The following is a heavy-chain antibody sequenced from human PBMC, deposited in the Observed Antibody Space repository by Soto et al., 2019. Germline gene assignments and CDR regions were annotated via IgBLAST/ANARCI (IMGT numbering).Heavy chain of an antibody. CDR1: GFTFSSYA. V-gene: IGHV3-23*01. Sequence: GGSLRLSCAASGFTFSSYAMSWVRQAPGKGLEWVSTISGSGGSTYYADSVKGRFTISRDNSKNTLYLQMNSLRAEDTAVYHCASRPCRSSNPYCFGCRGKGSMVTVSS. CDR3: ASRPCRSSNPYCFGC. J-gene: IGHJ5*01. D-gene: IGHD6-6*01. CDR2: ISGSGGST.